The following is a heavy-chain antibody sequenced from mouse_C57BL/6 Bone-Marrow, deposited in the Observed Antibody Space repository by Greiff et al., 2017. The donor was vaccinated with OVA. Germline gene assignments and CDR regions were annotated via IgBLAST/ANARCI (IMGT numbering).Heavy chain of an antibody. CDR3: SRHSGGWFAY. Sequence: EVKLQESGAELVKPGASVKLSCTASGFNIKDYYMHWVKQRTEQGLEWIGRIDPEDGETKYAPTFQGKATITADTSSNTAYLQLSSLTSEDTAVYYCSRHSGGWFAYWGQGTLVTVSA. CDR2: IDPEDGET. CDR1: GFNIKDYY. V-gene: IGHV14-2*01. D-gene: IGHD3-1*01. J-gene: IGHJ3*01.